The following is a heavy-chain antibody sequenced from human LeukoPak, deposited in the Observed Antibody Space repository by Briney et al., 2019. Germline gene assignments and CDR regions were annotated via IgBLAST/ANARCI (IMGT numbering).Heavy chain of an antibody. D-gene: IGHD5-18*01. Sequence: SETLSLTCTVSGDSISSYYWSWIRQPAAEGLAWIGRIFTSGRTNYNPSLKSRVTMSLDTSKNQFSLKLTSVTAADTAVYYCARGRGYNYAFPFDYWGQGTLVTVSS. CDR1: GDSISSYY. CDR3: ARGRGYNYAFPFDY. J-gene: IGHJ4*02. CDR2: IFTSGRT. V-gene: IGHV4-4*07.